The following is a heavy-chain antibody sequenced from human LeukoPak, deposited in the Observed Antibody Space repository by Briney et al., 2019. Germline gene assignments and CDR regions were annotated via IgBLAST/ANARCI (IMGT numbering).Heavy chain of an antibody. CDR1: GFTFSSYA. Sequence: PGGSLRLSYAASGFTFSSYAMSWLRQAAGKGLEWVSAISGSGGSTYYADSVKGRFTISRDNSKNTLYLQMNSLRAEDTAVYYCAKGPAMAFYYYYYYMDVWGKGTTVTVSS. CDR2: ISGSGGST. J-gene: IGHJ6*03. D-gene: IGHD5-18*01. CDR3: AKGPAMAFYYYYYYMDV. V-gene: IGHV3-23*01.